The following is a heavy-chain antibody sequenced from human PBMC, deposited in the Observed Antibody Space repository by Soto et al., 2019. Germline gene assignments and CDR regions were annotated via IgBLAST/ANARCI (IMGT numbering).Heavy chain of an antibody. CDR2: IIPIFGTA. J-gene: IGHJ4*02. V-gene: IGHV1-69*13. CDR1: GGTFSSYA. CDR3: ARQIAVAGTWTRTRDPYYFDY. Sequence: ASVKVSCKASGGTFSSYAISWVRQAPGQGLEWMGGIIPIFGTANYAQKFQGRVTITADESTSTAYMELSSLRSEDTAVYCCARQIAVAGTWTRTRDPYYFDYWGQGTLVTVSS. D-gene: IGHD6-19*01.